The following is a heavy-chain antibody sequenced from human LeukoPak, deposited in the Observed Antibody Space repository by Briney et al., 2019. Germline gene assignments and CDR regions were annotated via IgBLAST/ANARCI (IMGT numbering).Heavy chain of an antibody. Sequence: GGSLRHSCAASGFTFSGYWMHWVRQPPGQGLVWVSRIDLDGSRTNYADSVQGRFTISRDNAKNTLYLQMNSLRADDTAVYYCVVLGGITSFRPDGFDIWGQETIVSVSS. J-gene: IGHJ3*02. CDR2: IDLDGSRT. CDR3: VVLGGITSFRPDGFDI. D-gene: IGHD3-16*01. CDR1: GFTFSGYW. V-gene: IGHV3-74*01.